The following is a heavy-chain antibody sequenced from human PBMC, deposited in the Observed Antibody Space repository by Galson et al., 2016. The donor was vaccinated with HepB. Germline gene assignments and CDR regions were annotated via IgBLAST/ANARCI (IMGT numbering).Heavy chain of an antibody. CDR1: GDSVSSNFAA. V-gene: IGHV6-1*01. D-gene: IGHD6-19*01. CDR2: TYHTSTWDN. Sequence: CAISGDSVSSNFAAWNWIRQSPSRGLEWLGRTYHTSTWDNAYARSVKGRITINPDTSKNQFSLQLNSETPEDTAVYYCARAGAAHSFGMDVWGKGTTVIVSS. J-gene: IGHJ6*04. CDR3: ARAGAAHSFGMDV.